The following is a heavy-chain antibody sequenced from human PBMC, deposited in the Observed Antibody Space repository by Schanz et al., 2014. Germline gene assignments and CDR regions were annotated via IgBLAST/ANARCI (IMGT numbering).Heavy chain of an antibody. J-gene: IGHJ4*02. V-gene: IGHV4-30-2*06. CDR3: ALREKPYGPFAS. D-gene: IGHD3-10*01. Sequence: QVQLQESGPGLLKPSETLSLTCTVSGGSISSGGYSWNWIRQSPGKGLEWIGYIYYSGNTYYNPSLKSRVTISVDRSKNQFSLRLDSVTAADTAVYYCALREKPYGPFASWGQGALVTVSS. CDR1: GGSISSGGYS. CDR2: IYYSGNT.